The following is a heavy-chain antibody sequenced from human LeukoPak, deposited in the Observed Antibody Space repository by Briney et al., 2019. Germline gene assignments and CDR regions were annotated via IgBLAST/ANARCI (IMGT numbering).Heavy chain of an antibody. CDR3: ARELEYGMDV. Sequence: SETLSLTCAVSGVSMGSGGYSWSWVRLPPGKGLEWIGYIYHSGSSSYNPSLKSRVTIPMDRSKNQFSLKLSSVTAADTAVYYCARELEYGMDVWGQGTTVTVSS. CDR1: GVSMGSGGYS. V-gene: IGHV4-30-2*01. J-gene: IGHJ6*02. CDR2: IYHSGSS.